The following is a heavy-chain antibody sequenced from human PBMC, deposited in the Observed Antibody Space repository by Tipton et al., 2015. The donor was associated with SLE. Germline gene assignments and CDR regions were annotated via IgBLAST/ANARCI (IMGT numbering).Heavy chain of an antibody. CDR1: GGSFSGYY. V-gene: IGHV4-34*01. D-gene: IGHD3-22*01. CDR2: IYYSGST. Sequence: TLSLTCAVYGGSFSGYYWGWIRQPPGKGLEWIGSIYYSGSTNYNPSLKSRVTISVDTSKNQFSLKLSSVTAADTAVYYCARGFSSGYWYFDLWGRGTLVTVSS. J-gene: IGHJ2*01. CDR3: ARGFSSGYWYFDL.